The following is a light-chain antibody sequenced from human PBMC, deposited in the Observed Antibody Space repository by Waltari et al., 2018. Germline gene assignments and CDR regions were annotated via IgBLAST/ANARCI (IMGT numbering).Light chain of an antibody. CDR1: QSVSSN. V-gene: IGKV3-15*01. CDR2: DAS. CDR3: QQYNDWPQT. Sequence: EIVMTQSPATLSVSARERATLPCRASQSVSSNLAWYQQKHGQAPRLLIYDASTRATDIPARFSGGGSGTEFTLTISSLQSEDFAVYYCQQYNDWPQTFGQGTKVEIK. J-gene: IGKJ1*01.